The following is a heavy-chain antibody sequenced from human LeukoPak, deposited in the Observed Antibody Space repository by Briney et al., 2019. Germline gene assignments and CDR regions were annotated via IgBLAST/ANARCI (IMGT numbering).Heavy chain of an antibody. D-gene: IGHD4-17*01. CDR1: GFTFSSYG. V-gene: IGHV3-30*18. Sequence: GGSLRLSCAASGFTFSSYGMHWVRQAPGKGLEWVAVISYDGSNKYYADSVKGRFTISRDNSKNTLYLQMNSLRAEDTAVYYCAKDFGGDYVSYYYMDVWGKGTTVTVSS. CDR2: ISYDGSNK. J-gene: IGHJ6*03. CDR3: AKDFGGDYVSYYYMDV.